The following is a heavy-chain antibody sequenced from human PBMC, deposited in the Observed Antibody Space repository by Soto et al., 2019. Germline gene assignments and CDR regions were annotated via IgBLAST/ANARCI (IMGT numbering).Heavy chain of an antibody. J-gene: IGHJ6*02. CDR1: GGSFSGYY. CDR2: INHSGST. CDR3: ARAKAAVRATGTTFSYYYYGMDV. D-gene: IGHD1-1*01. V-gene: IGHV4-34*01. Sequence: PSETLSLTCAVYGGSFSGYYWSWIRQPPGKGLEWIGEINHSGSTNYNPSLKSRVTISVDTSKNQLSLKLSSVTAADTAVYYCARAKAAVRATGTTFSYYYYGMDVWGQGTTVTVSS.